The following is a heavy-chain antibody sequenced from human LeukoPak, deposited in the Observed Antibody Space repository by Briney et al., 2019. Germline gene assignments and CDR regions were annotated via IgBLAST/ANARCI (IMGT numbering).Heavy chain of an antibody. CDR1: GFTFSSYA. J-gene: IGHJ5*02. D-gene: IGHD3-16*01. V-gene: IGHV1-2*02. CDR2: INPNSGGT. Sequence: AGGSLRLTCAASGFTFSSYAMHWVRQAPGQGLEWMGWINPNSGGTNYAQKFQGRVTMTRDTSISTAYMELSRLRSDDTAVYYCARGLGNWFDPWGQGTLVTVSS. CDR3: ARGLGNWFDP.